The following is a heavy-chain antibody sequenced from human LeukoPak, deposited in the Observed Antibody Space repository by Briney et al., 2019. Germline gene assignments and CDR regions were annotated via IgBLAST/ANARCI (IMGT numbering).Heavy chain of an antibody. CDR3: ARRAGEYSHPYDY. V-gene: IGHV3-73*01. J-gene: IGHJ4*02. D-gene: IGHD4-17*01. CDR2: IRSKANSYAT. CDR1: GFTFSGSG. Sequence: GGSLRLSCAASGFTFSGSGMHWVRQASGKGLEWVGRIRSKANSYATAYGASVKGRFTISRDDSKNTAYLQMNSLKTEDTAVYYCARRAGEYSHPYDYWGQGTLVTVSS.